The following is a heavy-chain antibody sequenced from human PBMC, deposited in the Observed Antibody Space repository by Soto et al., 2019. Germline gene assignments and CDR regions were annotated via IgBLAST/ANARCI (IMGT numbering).Heavy chain of an antibody. J-gene: IGHJ4*02. V-gene: IGHV3-23*01. CDR2: ISATGGGA. Sequence: GGSLRLSCAASGFKFSNYAMSWVRQAPGKGLEWVSLISATGGGAYYADSVKGRFTISGDNSHNTLYLQVHSLTAEDTAVYYCAKDRRAGGNSAFYFDFWGQGAQVTVSS. CDR3: AKDRRAGGNSAFYFDF. D-gene: IGHD3-16*01. CDR1: GFKFSNYA.